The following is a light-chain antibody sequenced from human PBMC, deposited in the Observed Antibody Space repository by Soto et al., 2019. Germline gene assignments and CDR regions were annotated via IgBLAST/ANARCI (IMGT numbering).Light chain of an antibody. V-gene: IGKV3-15*01. J-gene: IGKJ4*01. Sequence: DILMTQSPVTLSVSPGERATLSCRASQSINTDLAWYQQKPGQAPRLLIYGASTRATGIPARFSGSGSGTEFTLTISSLQSEDFAVYYCQQYINWPLTFGGGTKVDIK. CDR2: GAS. CDR1: QSINTD. CDR3: QQYINWPLT.